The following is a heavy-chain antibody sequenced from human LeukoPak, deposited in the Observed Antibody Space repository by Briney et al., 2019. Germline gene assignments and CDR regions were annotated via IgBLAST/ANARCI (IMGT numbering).Heavy chain of an antibody. J-gene: IGHJ4*02. V-gene: IGHV4-30-4*08. Sequence: SETLSLTCTVSGGSISSGDYYWSWIRQPPGTGLEWIGYIYYSGSTYYNPSLKSRVTISVDTSKNQFSLKLSSVTAADTAVYYCARDPGLYYFDYWGQGTLVTVSS. CDR2: IYYSGST. CDR3: ARDPGLYYFDY. CDR1: GGSISSGDYY.